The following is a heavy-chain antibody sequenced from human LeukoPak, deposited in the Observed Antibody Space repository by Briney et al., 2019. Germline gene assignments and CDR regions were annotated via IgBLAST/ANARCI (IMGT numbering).Heavy chain of an antibody. Sequence: GGSLRLSCAASGFTFSSYAMHWVRQAPGKGLEWVAVISYDGSNKYYADSVKGRFTISRDNSKNTLYLQMNSLRAEDTAVYYCAKDSKAFDYWGQGTLVTVSS. CDR3: AKDSKAFDY. V-gene: IGHV3-30*04. J-gene: IGHJ4*02. CDR1: GFTFSSYA. CDR2: ISYDGSNK.